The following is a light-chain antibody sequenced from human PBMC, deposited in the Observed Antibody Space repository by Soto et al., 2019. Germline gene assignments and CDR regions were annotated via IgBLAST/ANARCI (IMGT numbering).Light chain of an antibody. V-gene: IGLV2-14*01. CDR3: SSYTSSSTYV. Sequence: QSVLTQPASVSGSPGQSITISCTGTSSDVGGYNYVSWYQQHPGKAPKLMIYEVSNRPSGVSNRFSGSKSGNTASLTISGLQAEDEADYYCSSYTSSSTYVFAPGTKVTAL. CDR2: EVS. J-gene: IGLJ1*01. CDR1: SSDVGGYNY.